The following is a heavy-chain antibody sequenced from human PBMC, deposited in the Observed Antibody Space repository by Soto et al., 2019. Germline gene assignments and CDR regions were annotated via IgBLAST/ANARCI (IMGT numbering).Heavy chain of an antibody. J-gene: IGHJ5*02. CDR1: GFTFSSYA. V-gene: IGHV3-23*01. CDR2: ISGSGGST. Sequence: AGGSLRLSCAASGFTFSSYAMSWVRQAPGKGLEWVSAISGSGGSTYYADSVKGRFTISRDNSKNTLYLQMNSLRAEDTAVYYCAKTMLRENWFDPWGQGTLVTVSS. CDR3: AKTMLRENWFDP. D-gene: IGHD2-8*01.